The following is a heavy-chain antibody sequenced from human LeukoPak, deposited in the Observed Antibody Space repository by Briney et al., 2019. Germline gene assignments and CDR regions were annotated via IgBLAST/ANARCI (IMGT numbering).Heavy chain of an antibody. V-gene: IGHV3-23*01. CDR1: GFTFSTYS. D-gene: IGHD1-26*01. CDR3: AKVHSGSYDVFDY. CDR2: ISGSGGST. J-gene: IGHJ4*02. Sequence: GGSLRLSCAASGFTFSTYSMHWVRQAPGKGLEWVSAISGSGGSTYYADSVKGRFTISRDNSKNTLYLQMNSLRAEDTAVYYCAKVHSGSYDVFDYWGQGTLVTVSS.